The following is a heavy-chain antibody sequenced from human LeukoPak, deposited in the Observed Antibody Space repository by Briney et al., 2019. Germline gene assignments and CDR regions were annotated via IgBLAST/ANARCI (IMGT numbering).Heavy chain of an antibody. D-gene: IGHD3-22*01. CDR2: MNPNSGNT. CDR1: GYAFTSYD. CDR3: AAPRRPYYYDSSGYYLGY. V-gene: IGHV1-8*01. Sequence: ASVKVSCKASGYAFTSYDINWVRPATGQGLEWMGWMNPNSGNTGYAQKFQGRVTMTRNTSISTAYMELSSLRSEDTAVYYCAAPRRPYYYDSSGYYLGYWGQGTLVTVSS. J-gene: IGHJ4*02.